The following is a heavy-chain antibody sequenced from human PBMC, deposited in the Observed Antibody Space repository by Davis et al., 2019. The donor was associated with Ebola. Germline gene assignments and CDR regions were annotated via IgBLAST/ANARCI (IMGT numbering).Heavy chain of an antibody. CDR1: GGSFSGYY. CDR3: ARLYRSGWYYFDY. V-gene: IGHV4-34*01. Sequence: PSETLSLTCAVYGGSFSGYYWGWIRQPPGKGLESIGNIDHSGSTYYNPSLKSRVIMSVDTSKNQFSLILSTVTAADTAIYYCARLYRSGWYYFDYWGQGTLVTVSS. D-gene: IGHD6-19*01. J-gene: IGHJ4*02. CDR2: IDHSGST.